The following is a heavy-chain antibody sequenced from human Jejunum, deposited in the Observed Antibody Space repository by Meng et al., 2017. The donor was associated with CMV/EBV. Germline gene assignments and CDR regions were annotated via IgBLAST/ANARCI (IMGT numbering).Heavy chain of an antibody. CDR1: GFTFTRYS. J-gene: IGHJ5*02. D-gene: IGHD4-17*01. CDR2: ISGSSTYI. Sequence: GFTFTRYSFIWVRQAPGKGLEWFSYISGSSTYIYHADSVKGRFTISRDNARNSVYLQMDRLGAEDTAVYYCARAIDYGDPNWFDAWGQGTPVTVSS. V-gene: IGHV3-21*01. CDR3: ARAIDYGDPNWFDA.